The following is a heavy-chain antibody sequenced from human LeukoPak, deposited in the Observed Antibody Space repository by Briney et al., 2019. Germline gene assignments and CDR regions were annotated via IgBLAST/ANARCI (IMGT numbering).Heavy chain of an antibody. J-gene: IGHJ4*02. CDR1: GFTFSSYG. D-gene: IGHD6-13*01. CDR2: IRYDGSNK. Sequence: QPGGSLRLSCAASGFTFSSYGMHWVRQAPGKGLEWVAFIRYDGSNKYYADSVKGRFTISRDNSKNTLYLQMNSLRAEDTAVYYCAKDLRQQLPDYWGQGTLVTVSS. CDR3: AKDLRQQLPDY. V-gene: IGHV3-30*02.